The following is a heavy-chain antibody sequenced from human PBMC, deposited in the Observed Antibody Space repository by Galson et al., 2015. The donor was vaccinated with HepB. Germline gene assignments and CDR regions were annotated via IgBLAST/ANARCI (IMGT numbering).Heavy chain of an antibody. Sequence: ETLSLTCTVSGGSISSSSYYWGWIRRPPGKGLEWIGSIYYSGSTYYNPALKSRVTISVDTSKNQFSLNLSSVTAADTAVYYCARLARLEITFGRGELSSSLPDYWGQGTLVTVSS. CDR2: IYYSGST. J-gene: IGHJ4*02. CDR3: ARLARLEITFGRGELSSSLPDY. CDR1: GGSISSSSYY. D-gene: IGHD3-16*02. V-gene: IGHV4-39*01.